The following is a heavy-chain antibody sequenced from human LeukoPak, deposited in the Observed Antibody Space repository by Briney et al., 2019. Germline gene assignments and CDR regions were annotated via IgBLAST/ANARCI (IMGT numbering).Heavy chain of an antibody. V-gene: IGHV3-23*01. D-gene: IGHD3-9*01. CDR3: AKDRRGTGWPSPSDY. J-gene: IGHJ4*02. Sequence: PGGSLRLSCAASGFSVSSSYISWVRQAPGKGLEWVSGISGSGGSTYYADSVKGRFTISRDNSKNTLFLQMNSLRVEDTALYYCAKDRRGTGWPSPSDYWGQGTLVTVSS. CDR2: ISGSGGST. CDR1: GFSVSSSY.